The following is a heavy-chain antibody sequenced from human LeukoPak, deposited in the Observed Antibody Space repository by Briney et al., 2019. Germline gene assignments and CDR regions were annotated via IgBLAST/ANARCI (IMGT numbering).Heavy chain of an antibody. CDR3: ARDGEYCSGGSCPWSFRYYYGMDV. Sequence: PGGSLRLSCAASGFTVSSNYMSWVRQAPGKGLEWVSVIYSGGSTYYADSVKGRFTISRDNSKNTLYLQMNSLRAEDTAVYYCARDGEYCSGGSCPWSFRYYYGMDVWGKGTTVTVSS. CDR1: GFTVSSNY. J-gene: IGHJ6*04. V-gene: IGHV3-53*01. D-gene: IGHD2-15*01. CDR2: IYSGGST.